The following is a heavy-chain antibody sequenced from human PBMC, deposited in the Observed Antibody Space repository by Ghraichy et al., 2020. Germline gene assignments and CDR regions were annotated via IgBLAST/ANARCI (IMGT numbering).Heavy chain of an antibody. D-gene: IGHD2-15*01. CDR1: GGSISSYY. V-gene: IGHV4-59*01. CDR2: IYYSGST. Sequence: GSLRLSCTVSGGSISSYYWSWIRQPPGKGLEWIGYIYYSGSTNYNPSLKSRVTISVDTSKNQFSLKLSSVTAADTAVYYCARGTCSGGSCYNFELVTRRKYYFDYWGQGTLVTVSS. CDR3: ARGTCSGGSCYNFELVTRRKYYFDY. J-gene: IGHJ4*02.